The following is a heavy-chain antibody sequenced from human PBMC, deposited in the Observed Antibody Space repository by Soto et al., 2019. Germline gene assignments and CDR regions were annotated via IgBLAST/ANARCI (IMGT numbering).Heavy chain of an antibody. J-gene: IGHJ5*01. CDR2: IYKSATT. D-gene: IGHD7-27*01. Sequence: SETLSLTCSVSGDSISNLDYFWAWIRQPPGQALEYIGYIYKSATTYYNPSFESRVAISVDTSKRQFSLNVTSVTAADTAVYFCARGRYCLTGRCFPNWFDSWGQGALVTVSS. V-gene: IGHV4-30-4*01. CDR3: ARGRYCLTGRCFPNWFDS. CDR1: GDSISNLDYF.